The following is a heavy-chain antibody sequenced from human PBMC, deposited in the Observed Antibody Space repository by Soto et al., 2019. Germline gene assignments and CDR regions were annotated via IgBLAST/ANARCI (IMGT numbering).Heavy chain of an antibody. J-gene: IGHJ4*02. V-gene: IGHV3-30-3*01. CDR1: GFTFSPYT. D-gene: IGHD2-21*02. CDR2: ISYDGNDE. Sequence: QVQLVESGGGVVQPGRSLRISCAASGFTFSPYTMHWVRQAPGKGLEWVAVISYDGNDEFYADSVKGRFSISRDNSKNTLYLQMNSLRAEDTAVYYCARGGGFCGGDCYKGGFDYWGQGTLVTVSS. CDR3: ARGGGFCGGDCYKGGFDY.